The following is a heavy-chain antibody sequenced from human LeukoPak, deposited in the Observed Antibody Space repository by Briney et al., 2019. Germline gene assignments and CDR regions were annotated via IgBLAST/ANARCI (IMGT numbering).Heavy chain of an antibody. D-gene: IGHD2-15*01. Sequence: PGGSLRLSCAASGFTFSSYGMSWVRQAPGKGLEWVSSISGSGGNTHYADSVKGRFTISRDNSKNTLDLQMNSLTVEDTALYYCARDLMGYCSGGSCYGNNWFDPWGQGTLVTVSS. J-gene: IGHJ5*02. CDR3: ARDLMGYCSGGSCYGNNWFDP. CDR2: ISGSGGNT. V-gene: IGHV3-23*01. CDR1: GFTFSSYG.